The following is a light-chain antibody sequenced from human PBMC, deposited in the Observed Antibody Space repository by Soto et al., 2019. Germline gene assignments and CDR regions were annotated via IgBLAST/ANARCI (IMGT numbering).Light chain of an antibody. V-gene: IGKV1-5*01. CDR1: QSISRW. CDR2: DAS. J-gene: IGKJ1*01. CDR3: QHYNNYSPT. Sequence: DIQMTQSPSTLSASVGDRVTITCRASQSISRWVDWYQQKPGKAPKLLIYDASSVESGVPSRFSGSGSGTEFTLTVSSLQPDDFATYYCQHYNNYSPTFGQGTKVEIK.